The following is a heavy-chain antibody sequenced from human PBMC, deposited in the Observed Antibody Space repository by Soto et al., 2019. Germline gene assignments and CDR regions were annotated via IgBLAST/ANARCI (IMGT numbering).Heavy chain of an antibody. CDR2: IDPSDSYT. J-gene: IGHJ4*02. CDR3: ARVRIRDSGMVDFDS. CDR1: GYSFTSYW. D-gene: IGHD1-26*01. Sequence: PGESLKISCTGSGYSFTSYWISWVRQMPGKGLEWMGRIDPSDSYTNYSASFQGHVTISADKSISTAYLQWSSLKASDTAIYYCARVRIRDSGMVDFDSWGLGTLVTVSS. V-gene: IGHV5-10-1*01.